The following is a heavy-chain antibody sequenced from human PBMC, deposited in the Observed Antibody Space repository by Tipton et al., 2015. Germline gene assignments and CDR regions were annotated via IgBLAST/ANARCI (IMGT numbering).Heavy chain of an antibody. CDR2: ITGNSGTT. Sequence: SLRLSCTGSGFTFSRSAMNWVRQAPGKGLEWVSTITGNSGTTYYAGSVKGWFTVSRDNSKNALYFQMNSLRVDDTAVYYCAKGWGNWNADYWVQGTLVTVSS. CDR3: AKGWGNWNADY. J-gene: IGHJ4*02. V-gene: IGHV3-23*01. D-gene: IGHD1-1*01. CDR1: GFTFSRSA.